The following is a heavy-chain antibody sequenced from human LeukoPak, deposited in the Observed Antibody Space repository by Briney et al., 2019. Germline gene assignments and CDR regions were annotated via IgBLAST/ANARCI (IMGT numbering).Heavy chain of an antibody. V-gene: IGHV4-34*01. Sequence: PSETLSLTCAVYGGSFSGYYRSWIRQPPGKGLEWIGEINHSGSTNYNPSLKSRVTISVDTSKNQFSLKLSSVTAADTAVYYCARGKRVLRYFDWLSAFDYWGQGNLVTVSS. D-gene: IGHD3-9*01. CDR3: ARGKRVLRYFDWLSAFDY. CDR1: GGSFSGYY. CDR2: INHSGST. J-gene: IGHJ4*02.